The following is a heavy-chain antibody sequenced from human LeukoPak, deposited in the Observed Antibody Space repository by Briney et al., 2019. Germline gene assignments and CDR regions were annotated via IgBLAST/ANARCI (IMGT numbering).Heavy chain of an antibody. J-gene: IGHJ4*02. CDR1: GFTFSNYG. CDR3: ARSKSSSSPNFDY. D-gene: IGHD6-6*01. CDR2: ISYDGSNK. V-gene: IGHV3-30*03. Sequence: GGSLRLSCAASGFTFSNYGMHWVRQAPGKGLEWVAIISYDGSNKYYADSVKGRFTISRDNSKSTLYLQMNSLRAEDTAVYYCARSKSSSSPNFDYWGQGTLVTVSS.